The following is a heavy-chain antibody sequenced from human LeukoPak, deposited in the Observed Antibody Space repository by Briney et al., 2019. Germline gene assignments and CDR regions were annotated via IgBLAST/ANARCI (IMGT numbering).Heavy chain of an antibody. J-gene: IGHJ4*02. CDR3: AKDLWFGDPAPKHFDY. CDR2: ISGSGGST. Sequence: PGGSLRLSCVASGFSFSNYAMNWVRQAPGKGLEWVSAISGSGGSTYYADSVKGRFTISRDNSKNTLYLQMNSLRAEDTAVYYCAKDLWFGDPAPKHFDYWGQGTLVTVSS. D-gene: IGHD3-10*01. V-gene: IGHV3-23*01. CDR1: GFSFSNYA.